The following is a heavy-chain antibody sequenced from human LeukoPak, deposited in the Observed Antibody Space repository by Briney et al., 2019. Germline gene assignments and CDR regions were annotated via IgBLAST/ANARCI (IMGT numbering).Heavy chain of an antibody. CDR2: IWYDGSNK. Sequence: PGGSLRLSCAASGFTFSSYGMHWVRQAPGKGLEWVAVIWYDGSNKYYADSVKGRFTISRDNSKNTLYPQMNSLRAEDTAVYYCARGPSVVPAAITYWGQGTLVTVSS. V-gene: IGHV3-33*01. D-gene: IGHD2-2*02. CDR3: ARGPSVVPAAITY. J-gene: IGHJ4*02. CDR1: GFTFSSYG.